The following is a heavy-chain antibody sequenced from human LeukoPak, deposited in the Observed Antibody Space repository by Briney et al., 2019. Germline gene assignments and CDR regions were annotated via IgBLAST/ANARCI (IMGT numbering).Heavy chain of an antibody. Sequence: SETLSLTCTVSGGSITNYYWSWIRQPPGKGLEWIGYIYYTGNTNYNPSLKSRVTISVDTSKNQFSLKLSSVTAADTAVYYCARVQIGYSYGLFDYWGQGTLVTVSS. V-gene: IGHV4-59*01. CDR2: IYYTGNT. CDR1: GGSITNYY. D-gene: IGHD5-18*01. CDR3: ARVQIGYSYGLFDY. J-gene: IGHJ4*02.